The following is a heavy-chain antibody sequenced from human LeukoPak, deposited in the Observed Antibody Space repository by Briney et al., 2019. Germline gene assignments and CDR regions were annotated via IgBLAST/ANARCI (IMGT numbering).Heavy chain of an antibody. CDR1: GFTFSSYW. D-gene: IGHD3-3*01. Sequence: GGCLRLSCAASGFTFSSYWMHWVRQAPGKGLVWVSRINTDGSSTSYADSVKGRFTISRDNAKNTLYLQMNSLRAEDTAVYYCARDNRFLEWLLDSWGQGTLVTVSS. J-gene: IGHJ4*02. CDR3: ARDNRFLEWLLDS. V-gene: IGHV3-74*01. CDR2: INTDGSST.